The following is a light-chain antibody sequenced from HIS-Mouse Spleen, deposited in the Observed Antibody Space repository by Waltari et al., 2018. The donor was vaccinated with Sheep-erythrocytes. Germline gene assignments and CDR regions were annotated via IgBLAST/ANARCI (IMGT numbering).Light chain of an antibody. CDR1: SSDVGSYNL. Sequence: QSALTQPRSVSGSPGQSITISCTGTSSDVGSYNLVSWYQQHPGKAPKLMIYEGSKRPSGVSKRFYGSKSCNTASLTISGLQAEDEADYYCCSYAGSSTPWVFGGGTKLTVL. V-gene: IGLV2-23*01. J-gene: IGLJ3*02. CDR2: EGS. CDR3: CSYAGSSTPWV.